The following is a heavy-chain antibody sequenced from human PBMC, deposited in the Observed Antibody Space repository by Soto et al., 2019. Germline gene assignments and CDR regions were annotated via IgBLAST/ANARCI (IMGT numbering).Heavy chain of an antibody. D-gene: IGHD3-10*01. J-gene: IGHJ4*02. V-gene: IGHV4-34*01. CDR2: INHSGSS. CDR1: GGSFSGYC. Sequence: ASETLSLTCAVYGGSFSGYCWSWIRQPPGKGLEWVGEINHSGSSNYNPSLKSRVTISVDTSKNQFSLKLSSVTAADTAVYYCAREVRGVSTRLDYWGQGTLVNVSS. CDR3: AREVRGVSTRLDY.